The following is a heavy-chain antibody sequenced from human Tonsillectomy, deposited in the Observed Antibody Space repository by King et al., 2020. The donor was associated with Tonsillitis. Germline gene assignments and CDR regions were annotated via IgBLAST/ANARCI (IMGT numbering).Heavy chain of an antibody. CDR1: GFTFSSSS. Sequence: VQLVESGGGLVKPGGSLRLSCVASGFTFSSSSMNWVRQAPGKGLEWVSSISSSSTYIYYADSVKGRFSISRDNAKKSLYLQMNSLRAEDTAVYYCARDPRTLVKGYNYGAFDYWGQGTLVTVSS. J-gene: IGHJ4*02. CDR2: ISSSSTYI. D-gene: IGHD5-18*01. CDR3: ARDPRTLVKGYNYGAFDY. V-gene: IGHV3-21*01.